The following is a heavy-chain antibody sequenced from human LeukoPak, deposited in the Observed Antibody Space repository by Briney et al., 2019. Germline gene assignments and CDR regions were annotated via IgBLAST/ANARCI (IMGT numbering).Heavy chain of an antibody. V-gene: IGHV3-30*04. CDR3: ARDTGGSGWLRTFYY. Sequence: PGGSLRLSCAASGFTFSYYAMHWVRQTPGKGLEWVAVISNDGSDGIYADSVKGRFTISRDNSKNTVHLQMNTLRSDDTAVHYCARDTGGSGWLRTFYYWGQGTLVTVSS. D-gene: IGHD6-19*01. CDR2: ISNDGSDG. J-gene: IGHJ4*02. CDR1: GFTFSYYA.